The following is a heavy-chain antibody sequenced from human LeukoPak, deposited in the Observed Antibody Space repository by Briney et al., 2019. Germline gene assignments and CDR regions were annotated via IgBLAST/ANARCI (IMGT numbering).Heavy chain of an antibody. CDR3: ARVRSSYYYESSGYYHYDAFDI. Sequence: GRSLRLSCAAAGSSLSLYSMNCVRHAPGGGMEWDSYIVSSGGNIYYADSVRGRFTISGDNAKNSLYLQMNSRRAEDTAVYYCARVRSSYYYESSGYYHYDAFDIWGQGTMVTVSS. J-gene: IGHJ3*02. D-gene: IGHD3-22*01. CDR2: IVSSGGNI. V-gene: IGHV3-48*01. CDR1: GSSLSLYS.